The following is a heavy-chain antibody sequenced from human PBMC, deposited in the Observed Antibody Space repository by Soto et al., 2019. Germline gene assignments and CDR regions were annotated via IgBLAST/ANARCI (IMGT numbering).Heavy chain of an antibody. Sequence: DVQVLESGGDLVQPGGSLRLSCAASGFTFNSYAMSWVRQAPGKGLEWVSSVSAGGDMTYYSDSVKGRFTISRDNSNNARFLQMNGLRIEDTALYYCARGDRGGSGSPASYYYSGLDVWGQGTTVTVS. J-gene: IGHJ6*02. CDR1: GFTFNSYA. V-gene: IGHV3-23*01. CDR2: VSAGGDMT. CDR3: ARGDRGGSGSPASYYYSGLDV. D-gene: IGHD3-10*01.